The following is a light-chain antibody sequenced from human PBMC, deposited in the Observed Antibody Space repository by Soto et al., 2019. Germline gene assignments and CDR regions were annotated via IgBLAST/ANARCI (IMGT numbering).Light chain of an antibody. CDR2: GAS. V-gene: IGKV3-20*01. J-gene: IGKJ4*01. CDR3: QQYGSSPLLT. CDR1: QSVSSSY. Sequence: VFTHSPCTLSLSPGERATLSCRASQSVSSSYLAWYQQKPGQAPRLLIYGASSRATGIPDRFSGSGSGTDFTLTISRLEPEDFAVYYCQQYGSSPLLTFGGGTKVDI.